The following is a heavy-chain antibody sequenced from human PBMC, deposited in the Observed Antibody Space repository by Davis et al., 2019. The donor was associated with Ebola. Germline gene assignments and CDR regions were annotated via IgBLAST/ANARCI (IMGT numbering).Heavy chain of an antibody. D-gene: IGHD6-19*01. Sequence: PGGSLRLSCAASGFTFSSYSMNWVRQASGKGLEWVGRIRSKANSYATAYAASVEGRFTISRDDSKNTAYLQMNSLRTEDTALYYCTRLYGNGWTGVDYWGQGTLVTVSS. CDR1: GFTFSSYS. J-gene: IGHJ4*02. V-gene: IGHV3-73*01. CDR2: IRSKANSYAT. CDR3: TRLYGNGWTGVDY.